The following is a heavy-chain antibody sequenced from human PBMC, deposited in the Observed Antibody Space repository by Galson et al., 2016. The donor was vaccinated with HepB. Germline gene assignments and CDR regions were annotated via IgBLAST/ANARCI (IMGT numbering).Heavy chain of an antibody. J-gene: IGHJ1*01. CDR2: IIHSGAT. V-gene: IGHV4-34*01. CDR1: GGSFSGYY. CDR3: ARGGIAGAATWGFQH. Sequence: SETLSLTCAVYGGSFSGYYWSWIRQTPGQRLEWIGEIIHSGATNYSPSLKSRVTMSVDTSKNQFTLKLTSVTAADTATYYCARGGIAGAATWGFQHWGQGTLVTVSS. D-gene: IGHD6-13*01.